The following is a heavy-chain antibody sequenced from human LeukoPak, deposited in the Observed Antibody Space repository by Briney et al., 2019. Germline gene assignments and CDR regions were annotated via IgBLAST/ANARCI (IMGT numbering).Heavy chain of an antibody. Sequence: QTGGSLRLSCAASGFTFSSDWMNWVRQAPGKGLEWVANIKQDGSEKYYVDSVKGRFTISRDNAKNSLYLQMNSLRAEDTAVYYCATSRPLDYWGQGTLVTVSS. CDR1: GFTFSSDW. CDR2: IKQDGSEK. CDR3: ATSRPLDY. J-gene: IGHJ4*02. V-gene: IGHV3-7*01.